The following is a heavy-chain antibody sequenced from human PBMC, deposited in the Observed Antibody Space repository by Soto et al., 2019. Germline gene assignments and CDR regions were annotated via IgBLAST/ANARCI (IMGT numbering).Heavy chain of an antibody. Sequence: PGGSLRLSCAASGFTFSSYGIHWVRQAPGKGLEWVAVISYDGSNKYYADSVKGRFTISRDNSKNTLYLQMNSLRAEDTAVYYCANTLAGNGTNYYYYYMDVWGKGTTVTVSS. CDR3: ANTLAGNGTNYYYYYMDV. D-gene: IGHD1-1*01. V-gene: IGHV3-30*18. J-gene: IGHJ6*03. CDR2: ISYDGSNK. CDR1: GFTFSSYG.